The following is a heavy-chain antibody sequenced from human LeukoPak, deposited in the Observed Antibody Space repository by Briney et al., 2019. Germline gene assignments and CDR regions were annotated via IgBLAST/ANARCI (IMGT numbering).Heavy chain of an antibody. CDR3: ARLQFYHYGSGSRYYFDY. CDR1: GGSISTSNYY. V-gene: IGHV4-39*07. J-gene: IGHJ4*02. Sequence: PSETLSLTRTVSGGSISTSNYYWGWIRQPPGKGLEWIGNIFYSGSTYYSPSLKSRVTISLDTSRNQFSLKLNSVTAADTAVYYCARLQFYHYGSGSRYYFDYWGQGTLVTVSS. CDR2: IFYSGST. D-gene: IGHD3-10*01.